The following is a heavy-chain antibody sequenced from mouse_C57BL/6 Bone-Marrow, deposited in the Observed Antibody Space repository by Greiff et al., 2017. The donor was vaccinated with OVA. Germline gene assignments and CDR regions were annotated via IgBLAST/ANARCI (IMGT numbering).Heavy chain of an antibody. D-gene: IGHD2-3*01. J-gene: IGHJ4*01. CDR3: ERRGYYFFYAMDY. Sequence: EVQLQQSGPELVKPGASVKISCKASGYTFTDYYMNWVKQSHGKSLEWIGDINPNNGGTSYNQKFKGKATLTVDKSSSTAYMELRSLTSEDSAVYYCERRGYYFFYAMDYWGQGTSVTVSS. CDR1: GYTFTDYY. CDR2: INPNNGGT. V-gene: IGHV1-26*01.